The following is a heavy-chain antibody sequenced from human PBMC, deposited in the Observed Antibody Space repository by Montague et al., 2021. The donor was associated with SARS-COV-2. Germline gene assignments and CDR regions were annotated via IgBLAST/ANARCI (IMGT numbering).Heavy chain of an antibody. CDR1: GFSLSTSGMC. Sequence: PALVKPTQTLTLTCTFSGFSLSTSGMCVSRIRQPPGKALEWLACIDWDDDKYYSTSLKTRLTISKDTSKNQVVLTMTKMDPVDTATYYCARIGGGGSCYSSAFDIWGQGTTVPVSS. V-gene: IGHV2-70*11. D-gene: IGHD2-15*01. J-gene: IGHJ3*02. CDR3: ARIGGGGSCYSSAFDI. CDR2: IDWDDDK.